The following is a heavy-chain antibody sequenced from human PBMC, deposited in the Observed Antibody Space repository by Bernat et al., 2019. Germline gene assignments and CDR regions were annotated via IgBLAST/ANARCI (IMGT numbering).Heavy chain of an antibody. CDR3: TADRTTVTTLVY. D-gene: IGHD4-17*01. J-gene: IGHJ4*02. V-gene: IGHV3-23*04. Sequence: EVQLVESGGGLVQPGGSLRLSCAASGFTFSTYAMSWVRQAPGKGLEWVSAINNNGGSTYYADSVKGRFTVSRDNSKNTLYLQIDSLRAEDTAVYYCTADRTTVTTLVYWGQGTLVTVSS. CDR2: INNNGGST. CDR1: GFTFSTYA.